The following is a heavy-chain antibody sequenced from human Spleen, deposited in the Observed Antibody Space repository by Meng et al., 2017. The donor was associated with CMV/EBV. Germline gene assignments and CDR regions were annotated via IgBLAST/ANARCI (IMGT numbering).Heavy chain of an antibody. Sequence: CKASGGTFSSFGFSWVRQAPGQGLEWMGGIIPILGTGNFAQKFQDRVRVTTDESTRTVYLELSSLKSTDTAVYYCASGGYYYQYYFNYWGQGTLVTVSS. CDR1: GGTFSSFG. CDR2: IIPILGTG. V-gene: IGHV1-69*05. CDR3: ASGGYYYQYYFNY. J-gene: IGHJ4*02. D-gene: IGHD3-22*01.